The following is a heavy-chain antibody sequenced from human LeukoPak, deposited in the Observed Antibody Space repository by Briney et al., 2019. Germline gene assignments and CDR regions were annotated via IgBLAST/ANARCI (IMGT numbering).Heavy chain of an antibody. CDR3: AKKGGRPVWFGDLLFDY. CDR2: ISGSGGST. V-gene: IGHV3-23*01. CDR1: GFTFSSYA. J-gene: IGHJ4*02. Sequence: PGGSLRLSCAASGFTFSSYAMSWVRQAPGKGLEWVSAISGSGGSTYYADSLKGRFTISRDNSKNTLYLQMNSLRAEDTAVYYCAKKGGRPVWFGDLLFDYWGQGTLVTVSS. D-gene: IGHD3-10*01.